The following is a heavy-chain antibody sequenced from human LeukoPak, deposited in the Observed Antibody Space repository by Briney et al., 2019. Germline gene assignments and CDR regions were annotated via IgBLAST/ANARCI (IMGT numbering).Heavy chain of an antibody. CDR3: AKPSTRGYFDY. CDR2: ISGSGGST. CDR1: GFTVSSNY. V-gene: IGHV3-23*01. Sequence: PGGSLRLSCAASGFTVSSNYMSWVRQAPGKGLEWVSAISGSGGSTYYADSVKGRFTISRDNSKNTLYLQMNSLRAEDTAVYYCAKPSTRGYFDYWGQGTLVTVSS. J-gene: IGHJ4*02.